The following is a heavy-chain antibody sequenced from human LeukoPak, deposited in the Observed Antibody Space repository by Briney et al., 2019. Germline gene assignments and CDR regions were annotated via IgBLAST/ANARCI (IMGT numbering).Heavy chain of an antibody. CDR1: GYTFSRYW. J-gene: IGHJ4*02. CDR2: INPGDSDT. CDR3: ARQNIAMATYYFDY. V-gene: IGHV5-51*01. D-gene: IGHD5-18*01. Sequence: GESLKISCKGSGYTFSRYWIGWLRQMPGKGLEWMAIINPGDSDTRYSPSFQGQVTFSADKSISTAYLQWSSLKASDTAMYYCARQNIAMATYYFDYWGQGTLVTVSS.